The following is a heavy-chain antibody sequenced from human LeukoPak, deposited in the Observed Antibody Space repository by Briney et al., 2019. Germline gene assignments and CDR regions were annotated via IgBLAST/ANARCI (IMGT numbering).Heavy chain of an antibody. V-gene: IGHV3-15*01. CDR1: GLSISNDW. CDR2: IKSKNAGETT. D-gene: IGHD3-10*01. J-gene: IGHJ4*02. Sequence: GGSLRLSCAASGLSISNDWMSWVRQAPGKGLEWVARIKSKNAGETTDYGAPVKGRFTISRDDSHNTLYLQMNSLTTEDTAVYYCTLIQGWGAGSYYRDFWGQGTLVTVSS. CDR3: TLIQGWGAGSYYRDF.